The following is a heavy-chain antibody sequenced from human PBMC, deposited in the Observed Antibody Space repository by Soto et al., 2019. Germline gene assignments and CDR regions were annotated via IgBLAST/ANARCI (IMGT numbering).Heavy chain of an antibody. CDR3: ARHRAEDSSITRYFDY. D-gene: IGHD2-15*01. CDR1: GFTFSTYS. J-gene: IGHJ4*02. V-gene: IGHV3-7*01. CDR2: IKQDGIEK. Sequence: QPGGSLRLSCAASGFTFSTYSMTWVRQAPGRGLEWVANIKQDGIEKYYVDSVRGRFTISRDNAKNSLYLQMISLRAEDTAVYYCARHRAEDSSITRYFDYWGQGILVTVSS.